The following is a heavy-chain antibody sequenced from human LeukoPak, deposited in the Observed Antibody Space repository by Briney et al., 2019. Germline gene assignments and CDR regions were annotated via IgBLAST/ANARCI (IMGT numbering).Heavy chain of an antibody. CDR3: ARVPRSYYYYYYMDV. J-gene: IGHJ6*03. V-gene: IGHV4-59*01. Sequence: SETLSLTCNVSGGSISGYHWSWIRRPPGKGLEWRGCIYYSGSSNYNPSLKSRVTMSADTSKNQLSLKLSSVTAADTAVYYCARVPRSYYYYYYMDVWGKGTTVTVSS. CDR1: GGSISGYH. CDR2: IYYSGSS.